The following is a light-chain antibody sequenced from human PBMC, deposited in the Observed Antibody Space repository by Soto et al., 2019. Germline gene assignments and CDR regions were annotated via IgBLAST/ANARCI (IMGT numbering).Light chain of an antibody. CDR2: DAS. CDR1: QSISSW. V-gene: IGKV1-5*01. Sequence: DIQMTQSPSTLSASVGDRVTITCRASQSISSWLAWYQQKPGKAPKLLIYDASSLKSVVPSGFSGSGSGTEFTLTITSLQPDDCATYYCQQYDCYPYTFGQGTKLEIK. J-gene: IGKJ2*01. CDR3: QQYDCYPYT.